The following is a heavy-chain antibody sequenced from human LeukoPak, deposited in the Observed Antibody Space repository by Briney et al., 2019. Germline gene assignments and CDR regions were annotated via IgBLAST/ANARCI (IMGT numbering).Heavy chain of an antibody. V-gene: IGHV1-18*01. J-gene: IGHJ4*02. D-gene: IGHD3-22*01. Sequence: ASVKVSCKASGYTFTSYGISWVRQVPGQGLEWMGWISGYNGNTNYAQKVQGRVTMTTDTSTSTAYMELRSLRSDDTAVYYCARTPRSDDSSGYYGDYWGQGTLVTVSS. CDR2: ISGYNGNT. CDR1: GYTFTSYG. CDR3: ARTPRSDDSSGYYGDY.